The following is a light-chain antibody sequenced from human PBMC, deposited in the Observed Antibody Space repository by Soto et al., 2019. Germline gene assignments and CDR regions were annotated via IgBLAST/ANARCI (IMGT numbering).Light chain of an antibody. J-gene: IGLJ3*02. CDR3: QAYDYSLTASV. Sequence: QSVLTQPHSVSGAPGQRVTLSCTGNSSNLGAGYDVHWYQQLPGAAPKLVIFGNRNRPSGVPERFSGSKSGTSASLAITGLQAEDEAHYYCQAYDYSLTASVFGGGTKVTVL. V-gene: IGLV1-40*01. CDR2: GNR. CDR1: SSNLGAGYD.